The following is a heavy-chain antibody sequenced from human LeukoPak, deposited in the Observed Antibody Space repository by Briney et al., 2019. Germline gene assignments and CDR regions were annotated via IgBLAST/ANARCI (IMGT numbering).Heavy chain of an antibody. CDR2: INPNSGGT. CDR3: ARERITMVRGVSSLSY. D-gene: IGHD3-10*01. V-gene: IGHV1-2*02. Sequence: ASVKVSCKASEYTFTGYYMHWVRQAPGQGLEWLGWINPNSGGTNYAQKFQGRVTMTRDTSISTAYMELSRLRSDDTAVYYCARERITMVRGVSSLSYWGQGTLVTVSS. CDR1: EYTFTGYY. J-gene: IGHJ4*02.